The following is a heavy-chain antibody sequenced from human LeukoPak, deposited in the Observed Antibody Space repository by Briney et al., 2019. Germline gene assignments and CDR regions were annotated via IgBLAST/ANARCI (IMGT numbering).Heavy chain of an antibody. CDR1: GGTFSSYA. CDR2: INPNSGGT. V-gene: IGHV1-2*02. J-gene: IGHJ4*02. D-gene: IGHD3-22*01. CDR3: ARDRAISSGYYGWTRSWHY. Sequence: GASVKVSCKASGGTFSSYAISWVRQAPGQGLEWMGWINPNSGGTNYAQKLQGRVTMTRDTSISTTYMELSRLRSDDTAVYYCARDRAISSGYYGWTRSWHYWGQGTLVTVSS.